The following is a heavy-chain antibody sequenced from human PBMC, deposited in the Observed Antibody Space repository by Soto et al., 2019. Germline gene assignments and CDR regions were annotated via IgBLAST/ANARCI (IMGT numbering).Heavy chain of an antibody. CDR2: IRSRTHGGTT. Sequence: PGGSLRLSCTASGFTFGDYGVSWFRQAPGKGLEWVGFIRSRTHGGTTQYAAAVKGRFTISRDDSKTIAYLQMSSLITEDTAVYYCGREYYSSAWTIDSWGQGTLVTVSS. D-gene: IGHD6-25*01. CDR3: GREYYSSAWTIDS. V-gene: IGHV3-49*03. J-gene: IGHJ4*02. CDR1: GFTFGDYG.